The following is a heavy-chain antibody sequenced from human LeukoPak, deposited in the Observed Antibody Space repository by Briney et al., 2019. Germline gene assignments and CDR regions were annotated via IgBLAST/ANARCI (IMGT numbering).Heavy chain of an antibody. CDR2: ISYSGGS. Sequence: KPSETLSLTCTVSGDSISSSSYYWGWIRQPPGKGLEWIGSISYSGGSYYTPSLRSRVTISVDTSKNQFSLKLTSVTAADTAVYYCARHRYYDYYMDVWGEGTTVTVS. J-gene: IGHJ6*03. V-gene: IGHV4-39*01. CDR1: GDSISSSSYY. CDR3: ARHRYYDYYMDV.